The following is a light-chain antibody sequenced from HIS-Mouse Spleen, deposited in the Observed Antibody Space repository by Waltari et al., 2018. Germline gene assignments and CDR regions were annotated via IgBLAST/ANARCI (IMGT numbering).Light chain of an antibody. CDR3: SSYTSSSTPVV. Sequence: QSALTQPASVSGSPGQSIPIPCTGTSSDVGGYNSVPWYQQHPGKAPKLMIYEVSNRPSGVSNRFSGSKSGNTASLTISGLQAEDEADYYCSSYTSSSTPVVFGGGTKLTVL. V-gene: IGLV2-14*01. CDR2: EVS. CDR1: SSDVGGYNS. J-gene: IGLJ2*01.